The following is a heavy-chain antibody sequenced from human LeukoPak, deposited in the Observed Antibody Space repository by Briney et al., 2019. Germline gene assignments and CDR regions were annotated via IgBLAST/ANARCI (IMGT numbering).Heavy chain of an antibody. CDR1: GFTFSSYS. D-gene: IGHD3-22*01. CDR3: AMIVYDSSGYIDY. V-gene: IGHV3-48*02. J-gene: IGHJ4*02. CDR2: ISSSSSTI. Sequence: PGGSLRLSCVASGFTFSSYSMNWVRQAPGKGLEWVSYISSSSSTIYYADSVKGRFTISRDTAKKSLYLHMNSLRDETTAVYYCAMIVYDSSGYIDYWGQGTLVTVSS.